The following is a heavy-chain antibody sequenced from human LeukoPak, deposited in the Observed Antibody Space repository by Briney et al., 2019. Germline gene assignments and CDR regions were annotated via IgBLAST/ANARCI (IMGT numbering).Heavy chain of an antibody. CDR3: AKDLQGYCSGGSCRIIDY. Sequence: GGSLRLSCAASGFSFKDAWMNWVRQTPGKGLEWVAVISYDGSSKYYADSVKGRFTISRDNSKNTLYLQMNSLRAEDTAVYYCAKDLQGYCSGGSCRIIDYWGQGTLVTVSS. D-gene: IGHD2-15*01. CDR1: GFSFKDAW. J-gene: IGHJ4*02. CDR2: ISYDGSSK. V-gene: IGHV3-30*18.